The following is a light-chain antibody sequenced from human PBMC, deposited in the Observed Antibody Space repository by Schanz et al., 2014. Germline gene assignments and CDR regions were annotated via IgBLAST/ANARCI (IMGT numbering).Light chain of an antibody. Sequence: QSALTQPASVSGAPGQSITISCTGTSSDVGGYNYVSWFQQHAGKAPKVMIYEVTQRPSGVPDRFSGSRSGTSASLAISGLRSEDEADYYCAAWDDSLNGVVFGGGTKLTVL. V-gene: IGLV2-14*01. CDR1: SSDVGGYNY. CDR3: AAWDDSLNGVV. CDR2: EVT. J-gene: IGLJ2*01.